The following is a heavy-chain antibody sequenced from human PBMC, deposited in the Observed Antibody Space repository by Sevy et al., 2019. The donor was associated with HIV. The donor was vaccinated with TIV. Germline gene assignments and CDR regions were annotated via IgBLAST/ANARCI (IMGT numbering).Heavy chain of an antibody. V-gene: IGHV3-30*18. J-gene: IGHJ6*02. Sequence: GGSLRLSCVGSGFIFDDYGMHWVRHAPGKGLEWVALISHDGGKKYYADSVKGRFTISRDNFKNTLYLQMNTLRRDDTAAYFCTKDPPVYGDFPYGMDVWGQGTTVTVSS. CDR3: TKDPPVYGDFPYGMDV. D-gene: IGHD4-17*01. CDR1: GFIFDDYG. CDR2: ISHDGGKK.